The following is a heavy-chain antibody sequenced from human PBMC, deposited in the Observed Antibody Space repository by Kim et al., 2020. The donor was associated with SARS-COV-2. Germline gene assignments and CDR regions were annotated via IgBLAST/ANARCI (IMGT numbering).Heavy chain of an antibody. J-gene: IGHJ1*01. CDR3: TTEGVLQYFDYFQMGYFHH. Sequence: GGSLRLSCATSGFTFSSAWMSWVRQAPGKGLEWVGRVKSKPDGGTTDYAAPVKGRFTISRDDSKNTLYLQMNSLKTEDTAVYYCTTEGVLQYFDYFQMGYFHHWGQGTLVTVSS. CDR2: VKSKPDGGTT. V-gene: IGHV3-15*01. CDR1: GFTFSSAW. D-gene: IGHD3-9*01.